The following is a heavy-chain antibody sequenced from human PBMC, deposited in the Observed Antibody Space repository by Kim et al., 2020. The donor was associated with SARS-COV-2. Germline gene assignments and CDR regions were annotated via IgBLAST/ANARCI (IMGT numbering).Heavy chain of an antibody. Sequence: ASVKVSCKTAGFTFGDYGLHWIRQAPGQGLEWVGRIHPNSGATHYAQQFQGRVTVTRDTSIGTAYMELRGLRYDDTAVYYCAKGPALTTAVYWGQGTLVTVSS. D-gene: IGHD4-17*01. J-gene: IGHJ4*02. CDR1: GFTFGDYG. CDR3: AKGPALTTAVY. V-gene: IGHV1-2*06. CDR2: IHPNSGAT.